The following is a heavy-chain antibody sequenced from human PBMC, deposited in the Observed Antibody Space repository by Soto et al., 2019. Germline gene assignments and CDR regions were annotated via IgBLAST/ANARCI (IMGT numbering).Heavy chain of an antibody. D-gene: IGHD3-10*01. CDR2: IIPIFGTA. J-gene: IGHJ6*02. V-gene: IGHV1-69*01. CDR1: GGTFSSYA. CDR3: ARVSDYYGSGSYYRGYYYYGMDV. Sequence: QVQLVQSGAEVKKPGSSVKVSCKASGGTFSSYAISWVRQAPGQGLEWMGGIIPIFGTANYAQKFQGRVTITADESTSTAYMELSSLGSEDTAVYYCARVSDYYGSGSYYRGYYYYGMDVWGQGTTVTVSS.